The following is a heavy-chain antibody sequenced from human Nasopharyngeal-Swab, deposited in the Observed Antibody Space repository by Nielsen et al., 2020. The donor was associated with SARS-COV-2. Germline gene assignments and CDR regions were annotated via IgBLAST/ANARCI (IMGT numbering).Heavy chain of an antibody. CDR1: GFTFDDYT. CDR3: ARGTADYSNPSFDY. J-gene: IGHJ4*02. CDR2: INWNSGRK. V-gene: IGHV3-9*01. D-gene: IGHD4-11*01. Sequence: GGSLRLSCAASGFTFDDYTMHWVRQAPGKGLEWVSDINWNSGRKGYADSVKGRFTISRDNAKNSLYLLVNSLRSEDTALYYCARGTADYSNPSFDYWDQGTLVTVPS.